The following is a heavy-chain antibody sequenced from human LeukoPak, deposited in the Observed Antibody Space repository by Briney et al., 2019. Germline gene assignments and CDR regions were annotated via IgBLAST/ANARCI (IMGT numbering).Heavy chain of an antibody. CDR1: GGSFSGYY. Sequence: SETLSLTCAVYGGSFSGYYWSWLRQPPGKGLEWIGEINHSGSTNYNPSLKSRVTISVDTSKNQFSLKLSSVTAADTAVYYCARGALERRGTFFDPWGQGTLVTVSS. CDR3: ARGALERRGTFFDP. J-gene: IGHJ5*02. D-gene: IGHD1-1*01. CDR2: INHSGST. V-gene: IGHV4-34*01.